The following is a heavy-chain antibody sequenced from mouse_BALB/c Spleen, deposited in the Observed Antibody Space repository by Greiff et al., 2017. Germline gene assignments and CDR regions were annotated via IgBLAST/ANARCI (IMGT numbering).Heavy chain of an antibody. D-gene: IGHD1-1*01. V-gene: IGHV1-12*01. CDR1: GYTFTSYN. Sequence: QVQLQQPGAELVKPGASVKMSCKASGYTFTSYNMHWVKQTPGQGLEWIGAIYPGNGDTSYNQKFKGKATLTADKSSSTAYMQLSSLTSEDSAVYYCARGDYGRYWGQGTTLTVSS. J-gene: IGHJ2*01. CDR3: ARGDYGRY. CDR2: IYPGNGDT.